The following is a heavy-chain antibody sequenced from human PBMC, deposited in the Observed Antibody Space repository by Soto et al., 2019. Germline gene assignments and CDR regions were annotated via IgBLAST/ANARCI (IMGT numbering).Heavy chain of an antibody. V-gene: IGHV6-1*01. CDR2: TYYRSRLYN. CDR3: AGTTSHQWYYMDV. D-gene: IGHD1-7*01. CDR1: GDSVSSSSAA. Sequence: QVQLQESGPGLVKPSQTLSLTCAISGDSVSSSSAAWNWIRLSPSRGLEWLARTYYRSRLYNDYAVSVRSRITVNPDTSKNQFSLQLTSVTPEDTAVYYCAGTTSHQWYYMDVWGKGTTVTVSS. J-gene: IGHJ6*03.